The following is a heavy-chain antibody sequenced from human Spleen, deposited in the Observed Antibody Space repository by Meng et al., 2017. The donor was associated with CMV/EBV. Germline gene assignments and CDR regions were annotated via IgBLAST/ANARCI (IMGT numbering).Heavy chain of an antibody. V-gene: IGHV3-48*04. Sequence: GGSLRLPFAASGFTFSIYSMNWVRQAPGKGLEGSSYISSSSYTMYYPDSVKGRFTISRDNSKNSLYLQLNSLRAEDTTVYYCARDRACTSTSCSFDYYYYYGMDVWGQGATVTVSS. CDR1: GFTFSIYS. D-gene: IGHD2-2*01. CDR3: ARDRACTSTSCSFDYYYYYGMDV. J-gene: IGHJ6*02. CDR2: ISSSSYTM.